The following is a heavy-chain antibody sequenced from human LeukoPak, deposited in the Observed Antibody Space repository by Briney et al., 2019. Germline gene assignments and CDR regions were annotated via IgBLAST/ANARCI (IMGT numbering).Heavy chain of an antibody. CDR2: IKYDGTKA. J-gene: IGHJ3*01. CDR3: VKGRALVRGVIAAFEV. Sequence: PGGSLRLSCVASGFAFDSYWMTWVRQTPGKGLEWLANIKYDGTKAFYADSVKGRFSISRENLDNSLYLQMTSLRAEDTAVYYCVKGRALVRGVIAAFEVWGQGQWSPSLQ. CDR1: GFAFDSYW. V-gene: IGHV3-7*01. D-gene: IGHD3-10*01.